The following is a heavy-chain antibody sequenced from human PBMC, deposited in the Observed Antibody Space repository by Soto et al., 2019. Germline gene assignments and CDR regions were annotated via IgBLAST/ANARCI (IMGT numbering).Heavy chain of an antibody. CDR2: ISGSGGTT. V-gene: IGHV3-23*01. Sequence: PGGSLRLSCAASGFTFSSYAMSWVRQAPGKGLEWVSAISGSGGTTYYADSVKGRFTFSRDNSKNTLYLQMNSLRAEDTAVYYCAKPVQQQLVHPLWTFDIWGQGTMVTVSS. J-gene: IGHJ3*02. D-gene: IGHD6-13*01. CDR3: AKPVQQQLVHPLWTFDI. CDR1: GFTFSSYA.